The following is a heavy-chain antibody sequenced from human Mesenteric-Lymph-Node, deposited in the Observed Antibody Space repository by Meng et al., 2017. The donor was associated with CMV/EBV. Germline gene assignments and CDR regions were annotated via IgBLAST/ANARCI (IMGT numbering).Heavy chain of an antibody. J-gene: IGHJ4*02. Sequence: ASVKVSCKASGYTFTSHGIAWVRQAPGQGLEWMGWISAYSGYSHSAQKFKGRLTMTTDTSTSTAYMELRSLGSDDSAVYYCARNGTNWIDYWGQGTLVTVSS. CDR1: GYTFTSHG. CDR3: ARNGTNWIDY. CDR2: ISAYSGYS. V-gene: IGHV1-18*01. D-gene: IGHD1-20*01.